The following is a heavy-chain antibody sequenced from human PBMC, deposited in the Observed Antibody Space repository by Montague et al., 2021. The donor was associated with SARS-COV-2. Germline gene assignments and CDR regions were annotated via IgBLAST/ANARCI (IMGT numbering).Heavy chain of an antibody. CDR2: ISDSIRT. D-gene: IGHD3-10*01. Sequence: YRSLSFSASGFTFSNYSMNWVRQTPGKGLVWVSTISDSIRTFYSESVKGRLTISRNNYKNTLHLQMNNVRVEDTAASRFVKWSSSYGSPNTDFFDSWGQGTLVTVSS. V-gene: IGHV3-23*01. CDR3: VKWSSSYGSPNTDFFDS. J-gene: IGHJ4*02. CDR1: GFTFSNYS.